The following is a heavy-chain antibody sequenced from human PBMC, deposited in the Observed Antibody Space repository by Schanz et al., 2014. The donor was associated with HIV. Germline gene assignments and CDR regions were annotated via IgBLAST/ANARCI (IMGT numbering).Heavy chain of an antibody. Sequence: QVQLVESGGGVVQPGMSLTLSCAASGFTFTSYSMNWVRQAPGKGLEWVALVWYDGSNKYYVDSVKGRFTISRDNSKNTLHLQMNSLRAEDTAVYYCARDGSLNRGFDYWGQGTLVTVSS. CDR1: GFTFTSYS. CDR2: VWYDGSNK. V-gene: IGHV3-33*08. J-gene: IGHJ4*02. CDR3: ARDGSLNRGFDY. D-gene: IGHD3-10*01.